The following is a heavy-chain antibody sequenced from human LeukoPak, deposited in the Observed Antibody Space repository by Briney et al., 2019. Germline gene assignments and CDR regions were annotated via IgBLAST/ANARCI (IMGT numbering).Heavy chain of an antibody. Sequence: GESLKISCRASGYSFPMYWIGWVRQMPGRGLEWMGIIYPGDSDTRYSPSFQGQVTISVDESINSVYLQWSSLQASDTAIYYCARQDSGSYFQYSDYWGQRTQVTVSS. CDR1: GYSFPMYW. J-gene: IGHJ4*02. V-gene: IGHV5-51*01. CDR2: IYPGDSDT. D-gene: IGHD1-26*01. CDR3: ARQDSGSYFQYSDY.